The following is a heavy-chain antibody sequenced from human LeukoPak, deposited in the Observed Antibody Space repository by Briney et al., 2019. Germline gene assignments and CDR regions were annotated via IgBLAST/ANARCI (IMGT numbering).Heavy chain of an antibody. CDR3: VMSSWYKYYFDY. V-gene: IGHV4-30-2*01. J-gene: IGHJ4*02. CDR2: IYHSGST. D-gene: IGHD6-13*01. CDR1: GGSISSSSYY. Sequence: PSETLSLTCTVSGGSISSSSYYWSWIRQPPGKGLEWIGYIYHSGSTYYNPSLKSRVTISVDRSKNQFSLKLSSVTAADTAVYYCVMSSWYKYYFDYWGQGTLVTVSS.